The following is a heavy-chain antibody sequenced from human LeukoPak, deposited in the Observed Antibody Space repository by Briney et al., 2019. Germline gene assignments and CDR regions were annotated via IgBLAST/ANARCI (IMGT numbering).Heavy chain of an antibody. CDR1: GFTFSSYW. Sequence: GGSLRLSCAASGFTFSSYWMHWVRQAPGKGLEWISHISSSSSTIYYADSVKGRFTISRDNAKNSLYLQMNSLRADDTAVYYCVRDAGYNWNLEGLLEYWGQGTLVTVSS. V-gene: IGHV3-48*01. D-gene: IGHD1-7*01. CDR2: ISSSSSTI. J-gene: IGHJ4*02. CDR3: VRDAGYNWNLEGLLEY.